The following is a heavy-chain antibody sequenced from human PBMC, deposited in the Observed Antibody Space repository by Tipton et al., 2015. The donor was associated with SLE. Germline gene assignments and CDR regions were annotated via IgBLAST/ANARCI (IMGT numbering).Heavy chain of an antibody. V-gene: IGHV4-4*08. CDR3: AKYASGTMFEY. Sequence: TLSLTCTISGGSISSYYWNWFRQSPGKGLEWIGYVYVSGSTNYNPSLKSRVTISADTSKNQFSLRRTSVTAADTAVYYCAKYASGTMFEYCGQGTLVTVSS. CDR1: GGSISSYY. J-gene: IGHJ4*02. CDR2: VYVSGST. D-gene: IGHD3-10*01.